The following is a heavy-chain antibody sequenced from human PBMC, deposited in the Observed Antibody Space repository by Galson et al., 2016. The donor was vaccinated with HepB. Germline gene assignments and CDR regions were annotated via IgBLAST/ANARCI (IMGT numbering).Heavy chain of an antibody. CDR2: YYYSGSS. CDR3: ATSVDGGPCYESHAFDI. CDR1: GFTVSNNY. J-gene: IGHJ3*02. D-gene: IGHD4-23*01. Sequence: LRLSCAASGFTVSNNYMNWFRQAPGKGLEWIGSYYYSGSSYYNASLKSRVTIFVDTSKNHFSLRLTSVTASDTAVYYCATSVDGGPCYESHAFDIWGQGTKVTVSS. V-gene: IGHV4-59*05.